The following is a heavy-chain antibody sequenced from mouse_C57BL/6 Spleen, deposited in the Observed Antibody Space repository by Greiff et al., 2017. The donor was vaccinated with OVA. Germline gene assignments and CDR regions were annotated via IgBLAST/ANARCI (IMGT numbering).Heavy chain of an antibody. Sequence: EVKLQQSGPELVKPGASVKISCKASGYTFTDYYMNWVKQSHGKSLEWIGDINPNNGGTSYNQKFKGKATLTVDKSSSTAYMELRSLTSEDSAVYYCARNYGSGELAYWGQGTLVTVSA. CDR3: ARNYGSGELAY. J-gene: IGHJ3*01. CDR2: INPNNGGT. V-gene: IGHV1-26*01. CDR1: GYTFTDYY. D-gene: IGHD1-1*01.